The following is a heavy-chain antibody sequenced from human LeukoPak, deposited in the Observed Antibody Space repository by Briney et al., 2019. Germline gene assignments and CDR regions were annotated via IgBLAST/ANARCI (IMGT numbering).Heavy chain of an antibody. CDR3: PRDRRFPYYYDSSGYYFDY. J-gene: IGHJ4*02. CDR1: GFTFSSYS. V-gene: IGHV3-21*01. D-gene: IGHD3-22*01. Sequence: GGSLRLSCAASGFTFSSYSMNWVRQAPGKGLEWVSSISSSSSYIYYADSVKGRFTISRDNAKNSLYLQMNSLRAEDTAVYYCPRDRRFPYYYDSSGYYFDYWGQGTLVTVSS. CDR2: ISSSSSYI.